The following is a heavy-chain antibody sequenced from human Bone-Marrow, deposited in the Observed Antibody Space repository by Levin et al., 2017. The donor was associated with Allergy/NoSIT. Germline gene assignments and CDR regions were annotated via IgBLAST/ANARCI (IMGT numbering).Heavy chain of an antibody. Sequence: SVKVSCKASGGTSSDYTISWVRQAPGQGLEWMGRIVPIVDITDYAQKSQGRVTITADKFTNTVYMELRSLRFEDTAVYYCARDGDWNDVFSYMDVWGRGTTVTVSS. CDR2: IVPIVDIT. J-gene: IGHJ6*03. CDR1: GGTSSDYT. D-gene: IGHD1-1*01. CDR3: ARDGDWNDVFSYMDV. V-gene: IGHV1-69*04.